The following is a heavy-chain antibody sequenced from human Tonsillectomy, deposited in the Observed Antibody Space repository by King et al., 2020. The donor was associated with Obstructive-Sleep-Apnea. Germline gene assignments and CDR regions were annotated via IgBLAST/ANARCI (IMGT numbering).Heavy chain of an antibody. D-gene: IGHD3-22*01. Sequence: VQLVESGGGLVQPGGALRLSCAASGFTFSSYTMNWVRPAPGKGLEWISFIRSSGSIMFYADSVKGRFTISRDNSKNSLYLQMNRLRAEDTAVYYCARDQPYHSESSGPIDYWGQGTLVTVSS. J-gene: IGHJ4*02. CDR2: IRSSGSIM. V-gene: IGHV3-48*04. CDR1: GFTFSSYT. CDR3: ARDQPYHSESSGPIDY.